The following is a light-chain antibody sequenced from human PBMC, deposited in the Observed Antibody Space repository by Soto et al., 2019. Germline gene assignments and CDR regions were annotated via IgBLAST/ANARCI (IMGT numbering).Light chain of an antibody. CDR3: QHYKAFSPWT. Sequence: GDRVTITCQASQDIKNYLNWYQQKGGKAPKLLISKASNLDSGVPSRFSGSGSGTEFTLTISNLQPDDSATYYCQHYKAFSPWTFGQGTKVDIK. CDR2: KAS. V-gene: IGKV1-5*03. J-gene: IGKJ1*01. CDR1: QDIKNY.